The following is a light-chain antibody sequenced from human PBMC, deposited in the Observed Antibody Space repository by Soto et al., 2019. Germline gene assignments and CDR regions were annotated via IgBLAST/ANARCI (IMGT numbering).Light chain of an antibody. Sequence: DIQMTQSPSSLSASVGDRVTITCQASQDISNYLNWYQQKPGKAPKLLIYDASNLETGAPSRFSGSGSGTDFTFTISSLQPEDIATYYCQQYDNLSTFGGGTKVEIK. V-gene: IGKV1-33*01. CDR2: DAS. J-gene: IGKJ4*01. CDR1: QDISNY. CDR3: QQYDNLST.